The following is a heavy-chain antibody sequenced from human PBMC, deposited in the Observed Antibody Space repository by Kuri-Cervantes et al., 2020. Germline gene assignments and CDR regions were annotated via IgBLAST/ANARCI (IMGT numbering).Heavy chain of an antibody. CDR1: GYANTSPYY. CDR2: VYQSERP. D-gene: IGHD1-26*01. Sequence: SDTLSLTVEISGYANTSPYYWGWIRQPPGKGLEWIASVYQSERPYYNPSLRSRVTISLATSKNHFTLNLSSVTAADTAVYYCARGLGELLRVFDQWGQGTLVTVSS. J-gene: IGHJ4*02. CDR3: ARGLGELLRVFDQ. V-gene: IGHV4-38-2*01.